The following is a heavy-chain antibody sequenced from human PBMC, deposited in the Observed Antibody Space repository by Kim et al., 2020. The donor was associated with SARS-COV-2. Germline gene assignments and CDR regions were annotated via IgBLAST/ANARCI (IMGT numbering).Heavy chain of an antibody. CDR1: GFTFSNAW. V-gene: IGHV3-15*01. J-gene: IGHJ4*02. Sequence: GGSLRLSCAASGFTFSNAWMSWVRQAPGKGLEWVGRIKSKTDGGTTDYAAPVKGRFTISRDDSKNTLDLQINSLKTEGTAVYYCTTDHRITNFGVVIIPVGFDYWGQGTLVTVSS. D-gene: IGHD3-3*01. CDR2: IKSKTDGGTT. CDR3: TTDHRITNFGVVIIPVGFDY.